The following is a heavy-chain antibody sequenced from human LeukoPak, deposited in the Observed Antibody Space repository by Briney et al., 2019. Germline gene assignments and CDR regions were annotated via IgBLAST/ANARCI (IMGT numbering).Heavy chain of an antibody. J-gene: IGHJ5*02. CDR2: IYPGDSGT. D-gene: IGHD2-15*01. CDR3: ARQGYCSGGSCYANWFDP. V-gene: IGHV5-51*01. Sequence: GASLQISCKGSGYSFTSYWIGWVRQMPGKGLEWMGIIYPGDSGTRYSPSLQGQVTIAADKSISTAYLQWSSLKASDTAMYYCARQGYCSGGSCYANWFDPWGQGTLVTVSS. CDR1: GYSFTSYW.